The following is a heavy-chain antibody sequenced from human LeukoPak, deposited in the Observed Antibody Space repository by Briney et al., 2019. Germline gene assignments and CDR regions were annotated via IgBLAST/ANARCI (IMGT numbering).Heavy chain of an antibody. CDR3: ARVGYCSSTSCYTGAFDI. Sequence: PSETLSLTCTVSGGSISSSSYYWGWIRQPPGKGLEWIGSIYYSGSTYYNPSLKSRVTISVDTSKNQFSLKLSSVTAADTAGYYCARVGYCSSTSCYTGAFDIWGQGTMVTVSS. J-gene: IGHJ3*02. CDR1: GGSISSSSYY. CDR2: IYYSGST. D-gene: IGHD2-2*02. V-gene: IGHV4-39*07.